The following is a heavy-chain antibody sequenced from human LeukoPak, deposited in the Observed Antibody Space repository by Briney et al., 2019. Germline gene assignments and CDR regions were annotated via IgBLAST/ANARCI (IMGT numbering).Heavy chain of an antibody. Sequence: GGSLRLSCASSGFTFSNYDMLWVRQAAGKGLEWVSAISTAGDTYYPGSEKGRFTISRDNSKNSLYLQMRGLRVDDTAVYYCVRAPPATGWLVDHWGQGTLVTVSS. CDR3: VRAPPATGWLVDH. J-gene: IGHJ4*02. CDR2: ISTAGDT. D-gene: IGHD6-19*01. V-gene: IGHV3-13*04. CDR1: GFTFSNYD.